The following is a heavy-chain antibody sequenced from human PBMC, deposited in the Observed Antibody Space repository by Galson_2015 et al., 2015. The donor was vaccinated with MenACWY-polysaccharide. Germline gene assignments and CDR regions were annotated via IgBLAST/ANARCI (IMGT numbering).Heavy chain of an antibody. V-gene: IGHV3-33*01. J-gene: IGHJ3*02. CDR2: IQYDGSKI. Sequence: SLRLSCAASGSRFSNSGMHWVRQAPGKGLEWVAVIQYDGSKIVYADSVKGRFTTSRDNSKNTLFLEMNSLGAEDTAVYYCAREGSRIVFHAFDTWGQGTMVTVSS. D-gene: IGHD6-13*01. CDR1: GSRFSNSG. CDR3: AREGSRIVFHAFDT.